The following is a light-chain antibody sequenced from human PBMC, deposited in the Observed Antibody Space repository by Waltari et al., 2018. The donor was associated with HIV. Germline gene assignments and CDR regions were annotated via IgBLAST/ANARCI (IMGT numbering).Light chain of an antibody. CDR2: GAS. CDR1: QSVNANF. CDR3: HQYGNSPST. J-gene: IGKJ2*01. Sequence: VLTPSPGTLSLSPGERATLSCRASQSVNANFFARYQQRPGQAPRLLIYGASTRAPGIPDRFSGSGSGTDFTLTISRLEPADFAVYYCHQYGNSPSTFGQGTTLDIK. V-gene: IGKV3-20*01.